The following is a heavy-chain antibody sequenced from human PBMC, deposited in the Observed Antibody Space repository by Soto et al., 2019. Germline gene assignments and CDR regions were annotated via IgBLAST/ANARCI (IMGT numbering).Heavy chain of an antibody. CDR3: ARYPRRVTNAFDY. CDR1: CGSISSSSYY. J-gene: IGHJ4*02. D-gene: IGHD4-17*01. Sequence: PSETLSLTCTVSCGSISSSSYYWGWIRQPPGKGLEWIGSIYYSGSTYYNPSLKSRVTISVDTSKNQFSLKLSSVTAADTAVYYCARYPRRVTNAFDYWGQGTLVTISS. V-gene: IGHV4-39*01. CDR2: IYYSGST.